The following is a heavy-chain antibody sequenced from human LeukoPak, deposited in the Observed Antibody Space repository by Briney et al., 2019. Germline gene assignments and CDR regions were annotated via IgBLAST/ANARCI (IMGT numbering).Heavy chain of an antibody. CDR1: GFTFGSYW. D-gene: IGHD1-14*01. CDR2: IKQDGSEK. CDR3: ARKTGDC. Sequence: GGSLRLSCAASGFTFGSYWMSWVRQAPGTGLEWVANIKQDGSEKYYVDSVKGRFTISRDNAKNSLYLQTNSLRVEDTAVYYCARKTGDCWGQGTLVIVSS. J-gene: IGHJ4*02. V-gene: IGHV3-7*01.